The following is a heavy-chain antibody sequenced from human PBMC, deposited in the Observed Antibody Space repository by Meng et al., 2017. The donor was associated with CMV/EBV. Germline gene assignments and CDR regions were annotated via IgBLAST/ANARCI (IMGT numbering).Heavy chain of an antibody. V-gene: IGHV2-5*01. CDR3: AHQDSDFSGYYYPSFDY. Sequence: SLSTSGVGVGWIRQHPGKALEWLGFIYWNDDKRYSPSLKNRLTITKDTSKNQVVLRMTNMDPVDTATYYCAHQDSDFSGYYYPSFDYWGQGTLVTVSS. CDR2: IYWNDDK. D-gene: IGHD3-22*01. J-gene: IGHJ4*02. CDR1: SLSTSGVG.